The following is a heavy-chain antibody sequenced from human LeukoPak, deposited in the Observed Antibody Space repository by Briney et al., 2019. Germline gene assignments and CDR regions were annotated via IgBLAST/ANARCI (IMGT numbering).Heavy chain of an antibody. Sequence: GGSLRLSCAASGFTFSSYAMHWVRQAPGKGLEWVAVISYDGSNKYYADSVKGRFIISRDNSKNTLYLQMNSLRAEDTAVYYCARENYYYDSSGYFIDFDYWGQGTLVTVSS. CDR1: GFTFSSYA. D-gene: IGHD3-22*01. CDR3: ARENYYYDSSGYFIDFDY. V-gene: IGHV3-30-3*01. CDR2: ISYDGSNK. J-gene: IGHJ4*02.